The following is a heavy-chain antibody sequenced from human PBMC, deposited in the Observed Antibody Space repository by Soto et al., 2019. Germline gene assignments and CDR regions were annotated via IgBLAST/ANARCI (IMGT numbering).Heavy chain of an antibody. CDR1: GGSLSSYY. J-gene: IGHJ5*02. D-gene: IGHD6-25*01. CDR3: GSVRPSGYVLS. V-gene: IGHV4-59*01. CDR2: VYFSGNT. Sequence: KTSETLSLTCTVSGGSLSSYYWTWIRQPPGKGLEWIGYVYFSGNTNYNPSLKSRVTISIDTSKNQFSLRLASVAAADTAFYYCGSVRPSGYVLSWGQGTLVTVSS.